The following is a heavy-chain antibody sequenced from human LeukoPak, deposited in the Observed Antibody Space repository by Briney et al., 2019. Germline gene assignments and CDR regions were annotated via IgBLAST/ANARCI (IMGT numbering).Heavy chain of an antibody. D-gene: IGHD2-21*01. CDR2: ISGSGGST. CDR1: GFTFSSYA. J-gene: IGHJ4*02. Sequence: PGGSLRLSCAASGFTFSSYAMSWVRQAPGKGLEGVSAISGSGGSTYYADSVKGRFTISRDNSKNTLYPQMNSLRAEDTAVYYCAKFLPTHIVVANYYFDYWGQGTLVTVSS. CDR3: AKFLPTHIVVANYYFDY. V-gene: IGHV3-23*01.